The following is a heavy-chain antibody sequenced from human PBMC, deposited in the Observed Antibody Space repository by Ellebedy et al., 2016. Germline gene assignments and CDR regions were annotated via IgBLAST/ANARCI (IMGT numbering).Heavy chain of an antibody. D-gene: IGHD2-2*01. CDR3: ASAAGYQLPPRGTDAFNI. Sequence: ASVKVSXXASGYSFTGHYMHWVRQAPGQGLEWMGWINPYTGVTNYARKFQGRIIVTRDTSISTGYMELRRLRSDDTAFYSCASAAGYQLPPRGTDAFNIWGQGTLVTVSS. CDR1: GYSFTGHY. V-gene: IGHV1-2*02. J-gene: IGHJ3*02. CDR2: INPYTGVT.